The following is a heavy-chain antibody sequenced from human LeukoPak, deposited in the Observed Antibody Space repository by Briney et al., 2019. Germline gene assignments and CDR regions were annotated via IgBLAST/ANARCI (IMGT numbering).Heavy chain of an antibody. J-gene: IGHJ5*02. CDR3: TRAAYCSGGSCSDWFDP. V-gene: IGHV1-2*02. CDR1: GYTFTGNY. Sequence: ASVTVSYTASGYTFTGNYMYWVRQAPGQGLEWMGWINPNSGGTNYAQKFQGRVTMTRDTSISTAYMELSRLRSDDTAVYYCTRAAYCSGGSCSDWFDPWGQGTLVTVSS. D-gene: IGHD2-15*01. CDR2: INPNSGGT.